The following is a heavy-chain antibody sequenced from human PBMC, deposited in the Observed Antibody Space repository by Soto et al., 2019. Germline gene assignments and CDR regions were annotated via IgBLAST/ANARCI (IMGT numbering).Heavy chain of an antibody. CDR2: IIPILGTA. Sequence: SVKVSCKASGGTFNNNASSWVRQAPGQGLEWMGGIIPILGTANYAQKFRGRVTITADESTSTGYMDLSSLRSEDTAVYYCARTYDSSDYYGRGMDASGQRTTITVSS. CDR3: ARTYDSSDYYGRGMDA. J-gene: IGHJ6*02. CDR1: GGTFNNNA. V-gene: IGHV1-69*13. D-gene: IGHD3-22*01.